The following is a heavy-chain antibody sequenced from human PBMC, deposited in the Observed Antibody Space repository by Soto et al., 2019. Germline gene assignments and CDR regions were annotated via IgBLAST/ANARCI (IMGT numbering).Heavy chain of an antibody. Sequence: QVHLVQSGAEVKKPGASVKVSCMASGYNFIAQNIHWVRQAPGLGLEWMGKMNPNSGGSDYAQGFQGRVTVTRDTPISTVYMELTSLTSDDAAVYYCARERHMNSPSDAFDLWGQGTMVIVSS. CDR2: MNPNSGGS. CDR3: ARERHMNSPSDAFDL. J-gene: IGHJ3*01. D-gene: IGHD1-7*01. CDR1: GYNFIAQN. V-gene: IGHV1-2*02.